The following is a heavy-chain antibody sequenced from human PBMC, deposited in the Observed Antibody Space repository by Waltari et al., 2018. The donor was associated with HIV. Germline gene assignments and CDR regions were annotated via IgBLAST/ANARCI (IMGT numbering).Heavy chain of an antibody. CDR2: ISYDGRNK. Sequence: QVQLVESGGGVYEPGRALRLSVAAAGFSFSSEAMHWVRQAPGKGLEWVAAISYDGRNKFYADSVKGRFTISRDNSKNTVYVEMSSLSPEDTAVYFCARDAAPPEYWGQGTLVTVSS. CDR1: GFSFSSEA. J-gene: IGHJ4*02. V-gene: IGHV3-30*04. CDR3: ARDAAPPEY.